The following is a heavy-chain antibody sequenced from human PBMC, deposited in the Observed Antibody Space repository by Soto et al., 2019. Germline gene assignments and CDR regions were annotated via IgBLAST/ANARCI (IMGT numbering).Heavy chain of an antibody. CDR1: GFSISSYN. D-gene: IGHD3-22*01. CDR3: VGGVADYYDSSGYYVY. Sequence: EVQLVESGGGLVKRGGSLRLSCAASGFSISSYNMNWVRQAPGKGLEWVSCINSVSTYMFYADSVKGRFTISRDNAKNSLYLQMNSLRAEDTAVYYCVGGVADYYDSSGYYVYWGQGTLVTVSS. CDR2: INSVSTYM. J-gene: IGHJ4*02. V-gene: IGHV3-21*01.